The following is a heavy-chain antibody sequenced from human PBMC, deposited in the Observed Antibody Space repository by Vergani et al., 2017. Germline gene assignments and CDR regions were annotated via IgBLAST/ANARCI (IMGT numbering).Heavy chain of an antibody. D-gene: IGHD6-13*01. CDR1: GFPFSSYA. V-gene: IGHV3-23*01. Sequence: EVQLLESGGGLVQPGGSLRLSCAASGFPFSSYAMSWVRQAPGKGLEWVSAISGSGGSTYYADSVKGRFTISRDNSKNTLYLQMNSLRAEETAVYYCDRGSAAADDYWGQGTLVTVAS. J-gene: IGHJ4*02. CDR3: DRGSAAADDY. CDR2: ISGSGGST.